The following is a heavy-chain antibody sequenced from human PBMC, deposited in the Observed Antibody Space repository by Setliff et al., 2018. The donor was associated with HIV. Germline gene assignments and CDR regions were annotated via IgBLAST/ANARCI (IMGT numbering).Heavy chain of an antibody. CDR3: NIYYYYYMDV. Sequence: PSETLSLTCAVYGGSFSGFYWTWIRQPPGKGLEWIGEIKHGGSTNYNPSLKSRVTISVDTSKNQFSLKLSSVTAADTAVYYCNIYYYYYMDVWGKGTTVTVSS. CDR2: IKHGGST. J-gene: IGHJ6*03. V-gene: IGHV4-34*01. CDR1: GGSFSGFY.